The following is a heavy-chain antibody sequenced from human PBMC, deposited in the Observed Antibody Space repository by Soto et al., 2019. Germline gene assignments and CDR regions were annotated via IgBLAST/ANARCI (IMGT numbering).Heavy chain of an antibody. CDR1: GFTVSSNY. CDR3: ARDRGVSPPNYYYYGMDV. D-gene: IGHD3-10*01. J-gene: IGHJ6*02. Sequence: EVQLVETGGGLIQPVGSLRLSCAASGFTVSSNYMNWVRQAPGKGLEWVSVIYSGGSTYYADSVKGRFTISRDNSKNTLYLQMNSLRAEDTAVYYCARDRGVSPPNYYYYGMDVWGQGTTVTVSS. V-gene: IGHV3-53*02. CDR2: IYSGGST.